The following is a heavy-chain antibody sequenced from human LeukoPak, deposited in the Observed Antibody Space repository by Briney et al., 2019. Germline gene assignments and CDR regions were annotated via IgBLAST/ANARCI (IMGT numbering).Heavy chain of an antibody. CDR1: GGTFSSYA. D-gene: IGHD3-9*01. V-gene: IGHV1-18*01. CDR2: ISTYNGNT. J-gene: IGHJ4*02. Sequence: ASVKVSCKASGGTFSSYAISWVRQAPGQGLEWMGWISTYNGNTNYAQKLQGRVTMTTDTSTSTAYMELRSLRFDDTAVYYCARSLSDYDILTGYPYYFDYWGQGTLVTVSS. CDR3: ARSLSDYDILTGYPYYFDY.